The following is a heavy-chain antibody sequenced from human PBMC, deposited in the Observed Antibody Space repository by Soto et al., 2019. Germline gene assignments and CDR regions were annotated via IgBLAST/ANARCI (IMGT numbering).Heavy chain of an antibody. Sequence: EVQLVESGGGLVQPGGSLKLSCAVSGFTFSVSAIHWVRQASGKGLEWVGRIRSKADNYATAYGASVKGRFSISRDDSKNTAYLTMSSLNTEETAVYYCARLAEWEYYDGMDVWGQGTTVTVSS. V-gene: IGHV3-73*02. CDR1: GFTFSVSA. CDR3: ARLAEWEYYDGMDV. D-gene: IGHD1-26*01. CDR2: IRSKADNYAT. J-gene: IGHJ6*02.